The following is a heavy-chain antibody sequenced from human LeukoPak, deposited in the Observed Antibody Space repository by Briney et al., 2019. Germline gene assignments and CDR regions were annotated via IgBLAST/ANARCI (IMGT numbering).Heavy chain of an antibody. CDR1: GFTFSTYT. Sequence: GGSLRLSCAASGFTFSTYTMYWVRHPPGKRLEWVSIIGSSGGGIHYADSVKGRFTISRDNSKNTVFLQMNSLRAEDTAVYYCAKPLGAAGTFIFYYYYGMDVWGQGTTVTVS. V-gene: IGHV3-23*01. CDR3: AKPLGAAGTFIFYYYYGMDV. J-gene: IGHJ6*02. D-gene: IGHD6-13*01. CDR2: IGSSGGGI.